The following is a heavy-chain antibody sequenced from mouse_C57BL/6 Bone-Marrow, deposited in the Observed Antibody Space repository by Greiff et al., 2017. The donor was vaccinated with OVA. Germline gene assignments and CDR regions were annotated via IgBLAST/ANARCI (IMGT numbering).Heavy chain of an antibody. Sequence: VQLQQSGTVLARPGASVKKSCKTSGNTLTSSWMTWVKQGPGQGREWIGAIYPGNSDTSYNQKFKGKAKLTAVTSASTAYMELSSLTKEDSAVYYCTDWDGSWFAYWGQGTLVTVSA. CDR3: TDWDGSWFAY. CDR2: IYPGNSDT. CDR1: GNTLTSSW. J-gene: IGHJ3*01. D-gene: IGHD4-1*01. V-gene: IGHV1-5*01.